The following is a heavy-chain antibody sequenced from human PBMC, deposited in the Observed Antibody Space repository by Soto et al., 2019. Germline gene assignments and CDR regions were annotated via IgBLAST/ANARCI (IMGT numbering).Heavy chain of an antibody. V-gene: IGHV3-73*02. Sequence: EVQRVESGGGLVQPGGSLKLSCAVSGFTFSVSAIHWVRQASGKGLEWVGRIRSKADNYATAYGASVKGSFSISRDDSTTSAYPHIRILTTEDTAVSYCASLAAREYYDGMDVWGQGTTVTVSS. CDR2: IRSKADNYAT. CDR1: GFTFSVSA. J-gene: IGHJ6*02. CDR3: ASLAAREYYDGMDV. D-gene: IGHD6-13*01.